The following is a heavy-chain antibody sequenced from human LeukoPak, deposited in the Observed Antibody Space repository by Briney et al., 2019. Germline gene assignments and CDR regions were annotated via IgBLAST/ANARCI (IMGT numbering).Heavy chain of an antibody. Sequence: ASVKVSCKASGYTFTGYYMHWVRQAPGQGLEWMGWINPNSGGTNYAQKLQGRVTMTTDTSTSTAYMELRSLRSDDTAVYYCARGRVWGYFDWLGGGVPYYMDVWGKGTTVTISS. CDR3: ARGRVWGYFDWLGGGVPYYMDV. D-gene: IGHD3-9*01. V-gene: IGHV1-2*02. J-gene: IGHJ6*03. CDR1: GYTFTGYY. CDR2: INPNSGGT.